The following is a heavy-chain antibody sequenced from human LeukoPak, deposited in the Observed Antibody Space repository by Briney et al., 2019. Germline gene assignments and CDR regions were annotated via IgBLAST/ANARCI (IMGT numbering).Heavy chain of an antibody. CDR3: ARHYYDSSGYYSPIDY. J-gene: IGHJ4*02. CDR1: GGSISSYY. D-gene: IGHD3-22*01. CDR2: IYYSGST. V-gene: IGHV4-59*01. Sequence: SETLSLTCTVSGGSISSYYWSWIRQPPGKGLEWIGYIYYSGSTNYNPSLKSRVTISVDTSKNQFSLKLSSVTAADTAVYYCARHYYDSSGYYSPIDYCGQGTLVTVSS.